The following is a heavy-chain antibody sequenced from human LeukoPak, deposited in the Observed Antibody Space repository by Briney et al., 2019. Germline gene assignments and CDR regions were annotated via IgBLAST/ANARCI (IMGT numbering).Heavy chain of an antibody. J-gene: IGHJ3*02. CDR3: ARLLEYYDSSGYSRRFDI. V-gene: IGHV4-59*08. Sequence: SETLSLTCTASGGSISSYYWSWIRQPPGKGLEWIGYIYYSGSTNYNPSLKSRVTISVDTSKNQFSLKLSSVTAADTAVYYCARLLEYYDSSGYSRRFDIWGQGTMVTVSS. CDR2: IYYSGST. D-gene: IGHD3-22*01. CDR1: GGSISSYY.